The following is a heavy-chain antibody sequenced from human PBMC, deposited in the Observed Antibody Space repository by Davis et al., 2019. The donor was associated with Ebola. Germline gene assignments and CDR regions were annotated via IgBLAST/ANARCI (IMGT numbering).Heavy chain of an antibody. CDR1: GFTFSRYW. CDR3: AKRELPAAHADC. J-gene: IGHJ4*02. Sequence: PGGSLRLSCAASGFTFSRYWMIWVRQAPGKGLEWVATINQNGNELYYVDSAKGRFTISRDNARNSLSLQMTSLRAEDTAVYYCAKRELPAAHADCWGQGTLVTVSS. CDR2: INQNGNEL. D-gene: IGHD2-2*01. V-gene: IGHV3-7*03.